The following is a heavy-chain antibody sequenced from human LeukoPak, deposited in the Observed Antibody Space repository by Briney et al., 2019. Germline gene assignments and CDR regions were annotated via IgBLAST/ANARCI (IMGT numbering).Heavy chain of an antibody. CDR1: GFTFGKYW. CDR3: ARDQYDTWSRRGNFDS. V-gene: IGHV3-7*03. Sequence: GGSLRLSCVVSGFTFGKYWMSWVRQAPGKGLEWVTNIKLDGSEKNYVDSVKGRFTISRDNTKNSLYLQMNSLRAEDTAVFYCARDQYDTWSRRGNFDSWGQGTLVIVSS. CDR2: IKLDGSEK. D-gene: IGHD3/OR15-3a*01. J-gene: IGHJ4*02.